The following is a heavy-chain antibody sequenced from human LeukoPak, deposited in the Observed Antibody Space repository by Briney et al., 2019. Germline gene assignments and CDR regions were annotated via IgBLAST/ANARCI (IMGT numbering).Heavy chain of an antibody. J-gene: IGHJ4*02. Sequence: SVKVSCKASGGTFSSYAISWVRQAPGQGLEWMGGIIPIFGTANYAQKFQGRVTITADESTSTAYMELSSPRSEDTAVYYCARMYCSSTSCSRSRVVPPYFDYWGQGTLVTVSS. CDR3: ARMYCSSTSCSRSRVVPPYFDY. CDR2: IIPIFGTA. CDR1: GGTFSSYA. V-gene: IGHV1-69*13. D-gene: IGHD2-2*01.